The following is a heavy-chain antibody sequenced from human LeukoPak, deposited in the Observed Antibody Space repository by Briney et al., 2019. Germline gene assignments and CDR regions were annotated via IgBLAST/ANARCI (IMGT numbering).Heavy chain of an antibody. CDR3: AKDGYSSGWGLDY. CDR2: LVYDGFYK. D-gene: IGHD6-19*01. J-gene: IGHJ4*02. CDR1: GFSFSNYG. Sequence: GRSLRLSCAASGFSFSNYGMHWVRQAPGKGLEWVALLVYDGFYKYYADSVKGRFTISRDDSTNTVYLHLSSLRAEDTAVYYCAKDGYSSGWGLDYWGQGTLVTVSS. V-gene: IGHV3-30*18.